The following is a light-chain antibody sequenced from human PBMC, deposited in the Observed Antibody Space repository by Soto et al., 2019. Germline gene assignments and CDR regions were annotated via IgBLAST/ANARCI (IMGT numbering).Light chain of an antibody. CDR2: SAS. Sequence: EIVLTQSPGTLSLSPGERGTLSCRASQNLGTLYLAWFQQKSGQAPRLLIYSASRRATGIPDRFTGSGSGTDFTLTINRVEPEDFAVYYCQQRSNWPITFGQGTRLEI. CDR1: QNLGTLY. CDR3: QQRSNWPIT. J-gene: IGKJ5*01. V-gene: IGKV3D-20*02.